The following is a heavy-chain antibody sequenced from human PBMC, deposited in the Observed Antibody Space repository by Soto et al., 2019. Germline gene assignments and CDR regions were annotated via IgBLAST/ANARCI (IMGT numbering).Heavy chain of an antibody. Sequence: GGSLRLSCTASGFTFNNAWMTWVRQAPGKGLEWVGRIKTIFDGGTTDYAAPVRGRCSISRDDSKNTLYSEMNSLKTEDTGVYYCAKGPGIVVGETIGALDMWGQGTMVTVSS. V-gene: IGHV3-15*01. CDR1: GFTFNNAW. D-gene: IGHD1-26*01. CDR3: AKGPGIVVGETIGALDM. J-gene: IGHJ3*02. CDR2: IKTIFDGGTT.